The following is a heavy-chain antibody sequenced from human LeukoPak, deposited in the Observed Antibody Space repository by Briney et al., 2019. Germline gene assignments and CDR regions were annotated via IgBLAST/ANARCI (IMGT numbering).Heavy chain of an antibody. CDR2: IRYDGTNK. J-gene: IGHJ4*02. V-gene: IGHV3-30*02. D-gene: IGHD5-12*01. Sequence: GGSLRLSCAASGFTFRSYGMHWVRQAPGKGLEWVAIIRYDGTNKYYADSVKGRFTISRDNAKNSLYLQMNSLRAEDTAVYYCARDRSAYSGYDFFDSWGQGTLVTVSS. CDR1: GFTFRSYG. CDR3: ARDRSAYSGYDFFDS.